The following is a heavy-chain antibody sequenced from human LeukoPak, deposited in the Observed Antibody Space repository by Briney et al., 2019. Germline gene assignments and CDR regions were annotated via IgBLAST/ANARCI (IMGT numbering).Heavy chain of an antibody. Sequence: SGGSLRLSCAASGFTFGSYGMHWVRQAPGKGLEWVAFIRYDGSNKYYADSVKGRFTISRDNSKSTLYLQMNSLRAEDTAVYYCANTVTDYLDYYMDVWGKGTTVTISS. D-gene: IGHD4-11*01. CDR2: IRYDGSNK. J-gene: IGHJ6*03. CDR1: GFTFGSYG. V-gene: IGHV3-30*02. CDR3: ANTVTDYLDYYMDV.